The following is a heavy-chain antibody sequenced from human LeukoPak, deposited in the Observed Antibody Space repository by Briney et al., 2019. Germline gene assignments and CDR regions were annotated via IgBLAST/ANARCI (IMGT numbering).Heavy chain of an antibody. V-gene: IGHV4-59*01. CDR3: ARDKYDFWSGYYGTFDY. J-gene: IGHJ4*02. Sequence: SETLFLTCTVSGGSISSYYGSWMRQPPGKGLESIGYIYYSGSTNYNPSLKSRVTISVDTSKNQFSLKLSSVAAADTAVYYCARDKYDFWSGYYGTFDYWGQGTLVTVSS. CDR1: GGSISSYY. D-gene: IGHD3-3*01. CDR2: IYYSGST.